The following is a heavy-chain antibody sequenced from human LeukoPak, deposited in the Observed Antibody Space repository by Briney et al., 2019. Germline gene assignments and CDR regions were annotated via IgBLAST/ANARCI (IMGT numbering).Heavy chain of an antibody. Sequence: SETLSLTCTVSGGSISSSSYYWGWIRQPPGKGLEWIGSIYYSGSTYYNPSLKSRVTISVDTSKNQFSLKLSSVTAADTAVYYCARVSYYYYYMDVWGKGTTVTVSS. CDR3: ARVSYYYYYMDV. J-gene: IGHJ6*03. CDR2: IYYSGST. CDR1: GGSISSSSYY. V-gene: IGHV4-39*01.